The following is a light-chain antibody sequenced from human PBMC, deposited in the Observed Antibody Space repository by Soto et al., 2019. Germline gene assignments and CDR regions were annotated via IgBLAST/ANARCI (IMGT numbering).Light chain of an antibody. CDR3: VLYMNSGIWV. Sequence: QAVVTQEPSFSVSPGETVTLTCALSSGSLSTTHFPSWFQQTPGQAPRTLIYSTTTRSSGVPDRFSGSILGNKAALTITGGQADDEGDYYCVLYMNSGIWVFGGGTKLTVL. CDR2: STT. CDR1: SGSLSTTHF. J-gene: IGLJ3*02. V-gene: IGLV8-61*01.